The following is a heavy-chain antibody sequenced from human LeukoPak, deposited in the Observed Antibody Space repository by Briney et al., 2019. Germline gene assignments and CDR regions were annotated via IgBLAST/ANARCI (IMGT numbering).Heavy chain of an antibody. CDR1: GGSISSSSYY. J-gene: IGHJ4*01. CDR2: IYYSGST. Sequence: SETLSLTCTVSGGSISSSSYYWGWIRQPPGEGLEWIGSIYYSGSTYYNPSLKSRVTISVDTSKNQFSLKLSSVTAADTAVYYCARRGGMITFGGVIVPYYFDYWGQGTLVTVSS. CDR3: ARRGGMITFGGVIVPYYFDY. V-gene: IGHV4-39*01. D-gene: IGHD3-16*02.